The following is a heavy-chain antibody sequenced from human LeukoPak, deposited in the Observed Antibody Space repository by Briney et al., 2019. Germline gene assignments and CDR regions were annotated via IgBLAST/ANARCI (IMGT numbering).Heavy chain of an antibody. CDR1: GLTFNDYS. CDR3: ERDSGGDDYFDY. V-gene: IGHV3-21*01. J-gene: IGHJ4*02. Sequence: PGGSLRLSCAASGLTFNDYSMNWVRQPPGKGLEWVSSISGDSTYTYYTDSVKGRFTISRDNARNSLFLQMNSLRVEDTAVYYCERDSGGDDYFDYWGQGPLVPVSS. CDR2: ISGDSTYT. D-gene: IGHD2-21*01.